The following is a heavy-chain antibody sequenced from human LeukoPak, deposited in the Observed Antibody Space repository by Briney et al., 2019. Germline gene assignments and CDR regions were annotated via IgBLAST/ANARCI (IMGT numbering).Heavy chain of an antibody. CDR1: GYTFTSYG. Sequence: ASVKVSCKASGYTFTSYGISWVRQAPGQGLEWMGWISAYNGNTNYAQKLQGRVTMTTDTSTSTAYMELRSLRTDDTAVYYCARGPVGAHGDDAFDIWGQGTMDTVSS. CDR3: ARGPVGAHGDDAFDI. V-gene: IGHV1-18*01. J-gene: IGHJ3*02. CDR2: ISAYNGNT. D-gene: IGHD1-26*01.